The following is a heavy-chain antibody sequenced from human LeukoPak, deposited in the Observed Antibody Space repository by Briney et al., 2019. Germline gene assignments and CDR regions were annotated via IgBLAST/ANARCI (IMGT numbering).Heavy chain of an antibody. D-gene: IGHD2-2*01. CDR3: AKARYCSSTSCSSQVQLNNWFDP. V-gene: IGHV3-30*18. J-gene: IGHJ5*02. CDR1: GFTFRSFA. CDR2: ISYDGSNK. Sequence: GGSLRLSCFASGFTFRSFAMHWVRQAPGKGLEWVAVISYDGSNKYYADSVKGRFTISRDNSKNTLYLQMNSLRAEDTAVYYCAKARYCSSTSCSSQVQLNNWFDPWGQGTLVTVSS.